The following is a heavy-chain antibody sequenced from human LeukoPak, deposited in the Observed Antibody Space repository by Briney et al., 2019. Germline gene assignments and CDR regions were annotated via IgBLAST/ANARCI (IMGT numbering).Heavy chain of an antibody. V-gene: IGHV3-21*01. D-gene: IGHD4-23*01. CDR2: ISSSSSYI. CDR3: ARARGYGGTSDAFDI. CDR1: GFTFSSYS. J-gene: IGHJ3*02. Sequence: PGGSLRLSCAASGFTFSSYSMNWVRQAPGKGLEWVSSISSSSSYIYYADSVKGRFTISRDNAKNSLYLQMNSLRAEDTAVYYCARARGYGGTSDAFDIWGQGTMVTVS.